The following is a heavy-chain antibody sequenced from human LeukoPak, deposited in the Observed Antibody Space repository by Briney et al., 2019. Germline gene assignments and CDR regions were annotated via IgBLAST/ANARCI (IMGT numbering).Heavy chain of an antibody. Sequence: GESLKISCKTSGYTFADHWIGWVRQMPGVGLEWMGIIYAGDSDTRYSPSFQGQVTISADKSTRTAYLQWSSLKASDTAMYYCARERGYYCSTGSCYFDHWGQGTQVTVS. D-gene: IGHD2-15*01. V-gene: IGHV5-51*01. CDR3: ARERGYYCSTGSCYFDH. CDR1: GYTFADHW. CDR2: IYAGDSDT. J-gene: IGHJ4*02.